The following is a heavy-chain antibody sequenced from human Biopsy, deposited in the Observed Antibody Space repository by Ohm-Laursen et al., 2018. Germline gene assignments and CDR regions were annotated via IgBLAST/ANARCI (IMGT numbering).Heavy chain of an antibody. J-gene: IGHJ5*02. CDR1: GYTFTSYD. CDR3: GRAVRNQLLTDP. CDR2: LNPVSGNS. D-gene: IGHD1-7*01. Sequence: ASVKVSCKASGYTFTSYDITWVRQASGQGPEWIGWLNPVSGNSNFGQKFRGRVTVTSDTSISTAYMELSGLISDDTATYYCGRAVRNQLLTDPWGQGTLVTVTS. V-gene: IGHV1-8*01.